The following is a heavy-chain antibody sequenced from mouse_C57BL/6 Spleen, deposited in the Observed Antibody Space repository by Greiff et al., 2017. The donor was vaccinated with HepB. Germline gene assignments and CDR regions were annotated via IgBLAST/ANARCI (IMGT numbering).Heavy chain of an antibody. CDR3: ARDDPAYYFDY. V-gene: IGHV5-4*01. CDR1: GFTFSSYA. Sequence: EVKLVESGGGLVKPGGSLKLSCAASGFTFSSYAMSWVRQTPEKRLEWVATISDGGSYTYYPHNVKGRFTISRDNAKNNLYLQMSHLKSEDTAMYYCARDDPAYYFDYWGQGTTLTVSS. CDR2: ISDGGSYT. J-gene: IGHJ2*01.